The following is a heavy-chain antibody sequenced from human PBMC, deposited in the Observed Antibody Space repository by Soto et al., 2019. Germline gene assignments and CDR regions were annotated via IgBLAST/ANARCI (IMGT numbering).Heavy chain of an antibody. Sequence: SETLSLTCNVSGGSMTTGIYFWIWIRQPPGKGLEWIGYVFRSGSINYSPSFKSRVTISIDTSKNQFSLMLKSVTAADTAVYFCARARNRYFDYWGQGALVTVSS. D-gene: IGHD1-1*01. CDR3: ARARNRYFDY. CDR2: VFRSGSI. CDR1: GGSMTTGIYF. V-gene: IGHV4-61*01. J-gene: IGHJ4*02.